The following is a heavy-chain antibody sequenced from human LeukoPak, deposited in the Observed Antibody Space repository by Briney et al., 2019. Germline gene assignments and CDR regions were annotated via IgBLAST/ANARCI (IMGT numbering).Heavy chain of an antibody. CDR2: IFPSGGEI. CDR1: GFTFDDYG. V-gene: IGHV3-20*04. Sequence: GGSLRLSCAASGFTFDDYGMSWVRQPPGKGLEWVSSIFPSGGEIHYADSVKGRFTISRDNAKNSLYLQLNSLRAEDTAVYYCARSLVVGATYPYHWGQGTLVTVSS. CDR3: ARSLVVGATYPYH. J-gene: IGHJ5*02. D-gene: IGHD1-26*01.